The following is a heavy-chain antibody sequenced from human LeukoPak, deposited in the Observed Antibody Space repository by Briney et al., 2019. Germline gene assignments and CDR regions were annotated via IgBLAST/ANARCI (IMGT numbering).Heavy chain of an antibody. CDR2: ISGSGGST. V-gene: IGHV3-23*01. D-gene: IGHD4-17*01. Sequence: GGSLRLSCAASGFTFSSYAMSWVRQAPGKGLEWVSAISGSGGSTYYADSVKGRFTISRDNSKNTLYLQMNSPRAEDTAVYYCAKAEGNDYGDYEGFDYWGQGTLVTVSS. J-gene: IGHJ4*02. CDR3: AKAEGNDYGDYEGFDY. CDR1: GFTFSSYA.